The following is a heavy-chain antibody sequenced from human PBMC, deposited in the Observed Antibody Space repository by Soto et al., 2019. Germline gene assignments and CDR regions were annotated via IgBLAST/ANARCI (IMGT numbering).Heavy chain of an antibody. D-gene: IGHD2-15*01. CDR2: ISAYNGNT. CDR1: GYTFTSYG. V-gene: IGHV1-18*01. J-gene: IGHJ6*03. CDR3: ARERPLGYCSGGSCYSGYYYYYMDV. Sequence: QVQLVQSGAEVKKPGASVKVSCKASGYTFTSYGISWVRQAPGQGLEWMGWISAYNGNTNYAQKLQGRVTMTTDTSTSTAYMELRSLRSDDTAVYNCARERPLGYCSGGSCYSGYYYYYMDVWGKGTTVTVSS.